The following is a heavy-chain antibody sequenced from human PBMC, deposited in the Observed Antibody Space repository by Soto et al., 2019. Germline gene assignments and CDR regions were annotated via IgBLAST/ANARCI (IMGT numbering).Heavy chain of an antibody. CDR2: FDPEDGET. CDR1: GYTLTELS. Sequence: ASVKVSCKVSGYTLTELSMHWVRQAPGKGLEWMGGFDPEDGETIYAQKFQGRVTMTEDTSTDTAYMELSSLRSEDTAVYYCATVLRSPGIVGATTHNNLDYWGQGTLVTVPS. D-gene: IGHD1-26*01. V-gene: IGHV1-24*01. CDR3: ATVLRSPGIVGATTHNNLDY. J-gene: IGHJ4*02.